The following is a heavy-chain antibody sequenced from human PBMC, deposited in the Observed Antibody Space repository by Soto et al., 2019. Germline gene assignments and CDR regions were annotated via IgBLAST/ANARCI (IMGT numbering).Heavy chain of an antibody. D-gene: IGHD3-3*01. V-gene: IGHV4-34*01. CDR2: INHSGST. J-gene: IGHJ6*02. CDR3: ARDFWSGYYYYYGMDV. CDR1: GGSFSGYY. Sequence: SETLSLTCAVYGGSFSGYYWSWIRQPPGKGLEWIGEINHSGSTNYNPSLKSRVTISVDTSKNQFSLKLSSVTAADTAVYYCARDFWSGYYYYYGMDVWGQGTTVTVSS.